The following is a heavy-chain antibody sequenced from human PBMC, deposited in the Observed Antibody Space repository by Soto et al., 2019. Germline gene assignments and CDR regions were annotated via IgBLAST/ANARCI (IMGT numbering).Heavy chain of an antibody. V-gene: IGHV3-30*18. J-gene: IGHJ6*02. D-gene: IGHD6-13*01. CDR2: ISYDGSNK. CDR3: AKGLIAGTGAATSPNYYYYGMDV. Sequence: QVQLVESGGGVVQPGRSLRLSCAASGFTFSSYGMHWVRQAPGKGLEWVAVISYDGSNKYYADSVKGRFTISRDNSKNTVYLQMKSLRGEDTAVYYCAKGLIAGTGAATSPNYYYYGMDVWGQGTTVTVSS. CDR1: GFTFSSYG.